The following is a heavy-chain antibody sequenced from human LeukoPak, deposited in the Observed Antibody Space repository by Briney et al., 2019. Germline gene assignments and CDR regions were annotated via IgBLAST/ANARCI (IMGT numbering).Heavy chain of an antibody. CDR1: GYTFTAYY. CDR3: AIQPRGSSNNWYFDL. V-gene: IGHV1-2*02. CDR2: ISLNSGGT. D-gene: IGHD4-11*01. J-gene: IGHJ2*01. Sequence: ASVKVSCKASGYTFTAYYIHWVRHAPGQGLGWMGLISLNSGGTHYAQKFKGRVTMTRDTSISTTYVELISLTSDDTAVYYCAIQPRGSSNNWYFDLWGRGTLVTVSS.